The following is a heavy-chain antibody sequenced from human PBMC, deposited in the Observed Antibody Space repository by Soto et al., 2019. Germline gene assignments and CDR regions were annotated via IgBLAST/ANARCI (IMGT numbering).Heavy chain of an antibody. CDR2: ISAYNGNT. Sequence: QVQLVQSGAEVKKPGASVKVSCKASGYTFTSYGITWVRQAPGQGLEWMGWISAYNGNTNYAQKLQGRVTMTTDTSTSTDYMELRSLRSDDTAVYYCARGQDFWSGYPPNYYYYGMDVWGQGTTVTVSS. J-gene: IGHJ6*02. D-gene: IGHD3-3*01. CDR3: ARGQDFWSGYPPNYYYYGMDV. V-gene: IGHV1-18*01. CDR1: GYTFTSYG.